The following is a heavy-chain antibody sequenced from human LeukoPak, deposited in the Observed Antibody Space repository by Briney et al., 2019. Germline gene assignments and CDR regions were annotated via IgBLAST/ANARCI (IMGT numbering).Heavy chain of an antibody. V-gene: IGHV3-11*01. Sequence: GGSLRLSCAASGFTFSDYYMSWIRQAPGKGLEWVSYISSSGSTICYADSVKGRFTISRDNAKNSLYLQMNSLRAEDTAVYYCVGEIAAAGSIDYWGQGTLVTVSS. J-gene: IGHJ4*02. CDR2: ISSSGSTI. CDR1: GFTFSDYY. D-gene: IGHD6-13*01. CDR3: VGEIAAAGSIDY.